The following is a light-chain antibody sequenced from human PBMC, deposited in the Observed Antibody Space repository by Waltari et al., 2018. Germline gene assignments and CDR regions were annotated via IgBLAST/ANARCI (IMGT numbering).Light chain of an antibody. CDR1: QSVSGTY. V-gene: IGKV3-20*01. CDR3: QQYGSSPNT. Sequence: EIVLTQSPGTLSLSPGARATLSYRASQSVSGTYVAWYQQKPGQAPRLLIYGVSTRATGIPDRFSGGGSGSDFTLTISRLEPEDFAVYFCQQYGSSPNTFGQGAKLEIK. CDR2: GVS. J-gene: IGKJ2*01.